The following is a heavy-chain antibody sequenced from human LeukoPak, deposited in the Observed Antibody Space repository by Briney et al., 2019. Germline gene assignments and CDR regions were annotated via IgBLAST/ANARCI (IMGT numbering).Heavy chain of an antibody. Sequence: GGSLRLSCAASGFTFSSYAMSWVCQAPGKGLEWVSGISISGGSTYYIDSVKGRFTISRDNSKKTLYLQMDSLRVEDTAVYYCAKIIAAWYYFDYWGQGTLVTVSS. D-gene: IGHD6-13*01. CDR3: AKIIAAWYYFDY. J-gene: IGHJ4*02. V-gene: IGHV3-23*01. CDR1: GFTFSSYA. CDR2: ISISGGST.